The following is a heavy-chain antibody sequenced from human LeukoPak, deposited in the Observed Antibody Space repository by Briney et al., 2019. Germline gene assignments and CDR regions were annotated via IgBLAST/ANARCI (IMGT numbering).Heavy chain of an antibody. J-gene: IGHJ6*02. CDR1: GFTFSTYP. V-gene: IGHV3-30*04. Sequence: GGSLRPSCAASGFTFSTYPMHWVRQAPGKGLEWVAVISYDGTNKYYTDSVKGRFTISRDNSKNTLYLQMNSLRAEDTAVYYCAREVGVVPAAILITYGMDVWGQGTTVTVSS. CDR3: AREVGVVPAAILITYGMDV. CDR2: ISYDGTNK. D-gene: IGHD2-2*01.